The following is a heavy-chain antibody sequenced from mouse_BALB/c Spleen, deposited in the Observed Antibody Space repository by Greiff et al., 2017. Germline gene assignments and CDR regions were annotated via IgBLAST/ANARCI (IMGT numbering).Heavy chain of an antibody. V-gene: IGHV1S81*02. CDR3: ARPPYGSPFDY. CDR1: GYTFTSYW. J-gene: IGHJ2*01. CDR2: INPSNGRT. D-gene: IGHD1-1*01. Sequence: QVQLQQPGAELVKPGASVKLSCKASGYTFTSYWMHWVKQRPGQGLEWIGEINPSNGRTNYNEKFKSKATLTVDKSSSTAYMQLSSLTSEDSAVYYCARPPYGSPFDYWGQGTTLTVSS.